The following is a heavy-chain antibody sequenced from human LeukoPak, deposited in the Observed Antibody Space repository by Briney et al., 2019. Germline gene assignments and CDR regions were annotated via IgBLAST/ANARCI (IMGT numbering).Heavy chain of an antibody. J-gene: IGHJ4*02. V-gene: IGHV3-23*01. CDR3: AKDMIVVVIAYYFDY. Sequence: GGSLRLSCAASGFTFSSYAMSWVRQAPGKGLEWVSAISGSGGNTYYADSVKGRFTISRDNSKNTLYLQMNSLRAEDTAVYYCAKDMIVVVIAYYFDYWGQGTLVTVSS. D-gene: IGHD3-22*01. CDR2: ISGSGGNT. CDR1: GFTFSSYA.